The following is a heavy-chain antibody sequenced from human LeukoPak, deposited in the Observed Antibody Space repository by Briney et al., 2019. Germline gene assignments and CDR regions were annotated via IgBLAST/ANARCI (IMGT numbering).Heavy chain of an antibody. CDR2: INAGNGNT. D-gene: IGHD7-27*01. CDR3: ARSLGIGYYYYGMDV. J-gene: IGHJ6*02. CDR1: GYTFTSYG. Sequence: ASVKVSCKASGYTFTSYGMHWVRQAPGQRLEWMGWINAGNGNTKYSQKFQGRVTITRDTSASTAYMELSSLRSEDTAVYYCARSLGIGYYYYGMDVWGQGTTVTVSS. V-gene: IGHV1-3*01.